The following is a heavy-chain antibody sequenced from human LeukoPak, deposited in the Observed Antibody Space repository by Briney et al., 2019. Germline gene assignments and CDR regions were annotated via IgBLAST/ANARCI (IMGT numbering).Heavy chain of an antibody. V-gene: IGHV1-69*13. D-gene: IGHD3-9*01. Sequence: SVKVSCKASGGTFSSYAISWVRQAPGQGLEWMGGIIPIFGTANYAQKFQGRVTITADESTSTAYMELSSLRSEDTAVYYCARGILRYFDWTPPSMAYYYYGMDVWGQGTTVTVSS. J-gene: IGHJ6*02. CDR3: ARGILRYFDWTPPSMAYYYYGMDV. CDR1: GGTFSSYA. CDR2: IIPIFGTA.